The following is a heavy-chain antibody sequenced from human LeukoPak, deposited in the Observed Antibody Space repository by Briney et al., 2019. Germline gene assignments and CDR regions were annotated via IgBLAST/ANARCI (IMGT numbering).Heavy chain of an antibody. J-gene: IGHJ3*02. V-gene: IGHV4-59*01. CDR3: ARRPIAAPPRHAFDI. D-gene: IGHD6-13*01. CDR2: IYSSGST. CDR1: GGSISSYY. Sequence: SETLSLTCTVSGGSISSYYWSWIRQPPGKGLEWIGYIYSSGSTNYNPSLTSRVTMSVDTSKNQFSLKVRSVTAGDTAVYYCARRPIAAPPRHAFDIWGQGTMVSVSS.